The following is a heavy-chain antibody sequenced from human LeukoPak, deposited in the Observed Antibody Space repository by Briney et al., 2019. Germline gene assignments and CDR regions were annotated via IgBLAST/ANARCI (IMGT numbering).Heavy chain of an antibody. D-gene: IGHD2-2*02. CDR1: GFTVSSNY. Sequence: GGSLRLSCAASGFTVSSNYMSWVRQAPGKGLEWVSAISGSGGSTYYADSVKGRFTISRDSSKNTLTLQMNSLRAEDTAIYYCAKGIGSDCYTVSDHWGQGTLVTVSS. CDR2: ISGSGGST. V-gene: IGHV3-23*01. J-gene: IGHJ4*02. CDR3: AKGIGSDCYTVSDH.